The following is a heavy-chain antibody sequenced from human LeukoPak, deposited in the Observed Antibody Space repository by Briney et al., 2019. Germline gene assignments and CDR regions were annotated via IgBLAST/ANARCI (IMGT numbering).Heavy chain of an antibody. CDR1: GGSFSGYY. CDR3: ATGYSSSWYNRGTFDY. CDR2: INHSGST. Sequence: SETLSLTCAVYGGSFSGYYWSWIRQPPGKGLEWIGEINHSGSTNYNPSLKSRVTISVDTSKNQFSLKLSSVTAADTAVYYCATGYSSSWYNRGTFDYWGQGTLVTVSS. D-gene: IGHD6-13*01. V-gene: IGHV4-34*01. J-gene: IGHJ4*02.